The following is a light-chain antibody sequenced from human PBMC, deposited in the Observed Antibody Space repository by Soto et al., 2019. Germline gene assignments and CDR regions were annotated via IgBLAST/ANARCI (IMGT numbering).Light chain of an antibody. V-gene: IGKV3-15*01. CDR1: QTINTW. Sequence: MAQSPSTLPANIGDRVSITCRASQTINTWLAWYRQKPGQAPRLLIYGASVRATGIPARFSGSGSGTEFTLSISSLQSEDFGLYFCQQYSSWPNTFGQGTKLEIK. CDR3: QQYSSWPNT. J-gene: IGKJ2*01. CDR2: GAS.